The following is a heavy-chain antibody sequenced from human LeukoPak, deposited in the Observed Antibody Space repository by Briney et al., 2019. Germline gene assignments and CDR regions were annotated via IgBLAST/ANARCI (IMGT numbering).Heavy chain of an antibody. CDR2: IDTNTGNP. Sequence: ASVKVSCKASGYTSTNYTLNWVRQAPGQGLEWMGWIDTNTGNPTYAQGFIGRFVFSLDTSVTTAYLQISSLKAEDTAVYYCARGYDTTGYFSYWGQGTWSPSPQ. D-gene: IGHD3-22*01. J-gene: IGHJ4*02. V-gene: IGHV7-4-1*02. CDR3: ARGYDTTGYFSY. CDR1: GYTSTNYT.